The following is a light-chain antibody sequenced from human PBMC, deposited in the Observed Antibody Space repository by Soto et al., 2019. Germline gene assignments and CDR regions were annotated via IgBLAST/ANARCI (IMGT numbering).Light chain of an antibody. CDR3: QQYGSSPQT. Sequence: EIVLTQSPATLSLSPGERATLSCRASQSVSSYLAWYQQKPGQAPRLLIYGASTRATGIPDRFSGSGSGTDFTLTISRLEPEDFAVFYCQQYGSSPQTLGQGTKVDIK. CDR1: QSVSSY. CDR2: GAS. J-gene: IGKJ1*01. V-gene: IGKV3-20*01.